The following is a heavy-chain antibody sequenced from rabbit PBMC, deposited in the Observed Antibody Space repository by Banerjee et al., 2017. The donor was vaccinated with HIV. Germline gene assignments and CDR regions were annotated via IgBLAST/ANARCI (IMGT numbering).Heavy chain of an antibody. Sequence: QEQLEESGGGLVQPEGSLTLTCKASGLDFSSSYWMCWVRQAPGKGPEWIACIDTGSSGSTYYANWAKGRFTISKTSSTTVTLQMTSLTAADTATYFCTRGLIRGSPSKLWGPGTLVTVS. J-gene: IGHJ4*01. V-gene: IGHV1S45*01. D-gene: IGHD4-2*01. CDR3: TRGLIRGSPSKL. CDR2: IDTGSSGST. CDR1: GLDFSSSYW.